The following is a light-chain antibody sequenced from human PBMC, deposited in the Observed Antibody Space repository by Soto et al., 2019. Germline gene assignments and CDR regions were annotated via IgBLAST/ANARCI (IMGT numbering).Light chain of an antibody. CDR2: GAS. J-gene: IGKJ1*01. CDR3: QQSNNWPQT. Sequence: ELAMKQSPATLSGSHGDRTTLSCRASQSVSRNLAWYKTKPGQAPRILIYGASTRATGIPARFSGSGYGKGFTIKISSLKSEDGAVYYCQQSNNWPQTFGQGTKVDIK. CDR1: QSVSRN. V-gene: IGKV3-15*01.